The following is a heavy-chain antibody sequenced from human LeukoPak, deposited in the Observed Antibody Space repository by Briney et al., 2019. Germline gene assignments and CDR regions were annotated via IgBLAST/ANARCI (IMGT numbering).Heavy chain of an antibody. D-gene: IGHD6-19*01. Sequence: PSETLSLTCTVSGGSISSYYWSWIRQPPGKGLEWIGYIYYSGSTNYNPSLKSRVTISVDTSKNQFSLKLSSVTAADTAVYYCARGSGQWLAPGRYNFDYWGQGTLVTVSS. J-gene: IGHJ4*02. CDR3: ARGSGQWLAPGRYNFDY. CDR2: IYYSGST. V-gene: IGHV4-59*01. CDR1: GGSISSYY.